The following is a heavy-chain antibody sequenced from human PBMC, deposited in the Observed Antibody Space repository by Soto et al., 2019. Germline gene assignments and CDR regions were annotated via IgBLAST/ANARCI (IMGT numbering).Heavy chain of an antibody. V-gene: IGHV3-30-3*01. CDR1: GFTFSSYA. CDR3: ARDEARIGWITPGGFYY. D-gene: IGHD2-2*03. Sequence: QVQLVESGGGVVQPGRSLRLSCAASGFTFSSYAMHWVRQAPGKGREWVAVISYDGSNKYYADSVKGRFTISRDNSKNTLYLQMNSMSAEDTAVYYCARDEARIGWITPGGFYYWGQGTLVTVSS. CDR2: ISYDGSNK. J-gene: IGHJ4*02.